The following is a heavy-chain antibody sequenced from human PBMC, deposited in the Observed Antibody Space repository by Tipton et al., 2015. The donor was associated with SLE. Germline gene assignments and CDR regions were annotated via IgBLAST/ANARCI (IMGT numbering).Heavy chain of an antibody. J-gene: IGHJ4*02. CDR2: VDDSGST. D-gene: IGHD3-10*01. CDR3: ASSLSTMVQGVPYVFEYFDY. CDR1: GFAFGGYA. V-gene: IGHV4-59*01. Sequence: LRLSCTASGFAFGGYAVSWIRQPPGEGPEWIGHVDDSGSTNYHPSLKSRVTISVDTSNNHFSLRLSSVTAADTAVYYCASSLSTMVQGVPYVFEYFDYWGQGTQVTVSS.